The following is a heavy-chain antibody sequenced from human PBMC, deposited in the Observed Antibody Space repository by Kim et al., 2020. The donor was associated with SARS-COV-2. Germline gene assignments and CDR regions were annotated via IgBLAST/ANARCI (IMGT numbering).Heavy chain of an antibody. D-gene: IGHD1-1*01. Sequence: GGSLRLSCAASGFSFSDTAMHWVRRAPGKGLEWVCRISSNVNGYATAYIASVSGSSTISCDDSMYMAFLQLNSLKTAETDVYYSTCVPGTALDFCVAFD. CDR2: ISSNVNGYAT. J-gene: IGHJ3*02. CDR3: TCVPGTALDFCVAFD. V-gene: IGHV3-73*01. CDR1: GFSFSDTA.